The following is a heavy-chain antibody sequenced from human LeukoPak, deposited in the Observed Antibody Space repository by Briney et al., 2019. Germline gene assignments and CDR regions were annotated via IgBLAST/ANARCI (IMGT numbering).Heavy chain of an antibody. CDR3: ATTYGGYDSAMYYFDY. J-gene: IGHJ4*02. D-gene: IGHD5-12*01. CDR2: IIPIFGTA. Sequence: SVKVSCKASGGTFSSYAISWVRQAPGQGLEWMGGIIPIFGTANYAQKFQGRVTIIADESTSTAYMELSSLRSEDTAVYYCATTYGGYDSAMYYFDYGGQGPLVTVSS. CDR1: GGTFSSYA. V-gene: IGHV1-69*13.